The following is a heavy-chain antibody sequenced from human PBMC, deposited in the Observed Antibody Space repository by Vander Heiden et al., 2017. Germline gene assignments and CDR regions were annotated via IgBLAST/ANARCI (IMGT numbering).Heavy chain of an antibody. V-gene: IGHV4-39*01. D-gene: IGHD1-26*01. CDR3: ARLKRGAASIYYFDY. CDR2: IYYSGST. Sequence: QLQLQESGPGLVKPSETLSLTCTVSGGSISTNFYYWGCIRQPPGKGLEWIGSIYYSGSTYYNPSLKSRVTKSVDTSKNQFSLKLNSVTAADTAVYYCARLKRGAASIYYFDYWGQGTLVTVSS. CDR1: GGSISTNFYY. J-gene: IGHJ4*02.